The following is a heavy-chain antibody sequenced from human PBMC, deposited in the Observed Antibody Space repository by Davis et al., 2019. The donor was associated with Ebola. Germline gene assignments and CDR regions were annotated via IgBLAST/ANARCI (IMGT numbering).Heavy chain of an antibody. Sequence: SVKVSCKTSGGSFSSHPISWVRQAPRQGLEWMGGIIPIFDTPHYAQTFQGRITITADASTSTAYMELSSLGSEDTATYFCARDFDGGNYYFDYWGPGTPVTVAS. CDR1: GGSFSSHP. CDR3: ARDFDGGNYYFDY. V-gene: IGHV1-69*13. D-gene: IGHD3-9*01. J-gene: IGHJ4*02. CDR2: IIPIFDTP.